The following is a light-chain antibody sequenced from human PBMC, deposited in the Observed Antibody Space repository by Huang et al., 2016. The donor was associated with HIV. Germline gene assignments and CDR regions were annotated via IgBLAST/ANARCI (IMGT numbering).Light chain of an antibody. J-gene: IGKJ2*01. CDR1: LPISTW. Sequence: DIQMTQSPSTLSAFVGDRVTINCRASLPISTWLAWYQQKQGKAPKLLIYDASSLESGVPSRFSGSHSGTEFTLTISSLQPDDFATYYCQQFDNYPYTFGQGTKLEIK. CDR2: DAS. V-gene: IGKV1-5*01. CDR3: QQFDNYPYT.